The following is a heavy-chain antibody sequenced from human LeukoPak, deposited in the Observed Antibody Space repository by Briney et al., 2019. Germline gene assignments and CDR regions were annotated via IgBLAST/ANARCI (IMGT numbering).Heavy chain of an antibody. CDR3: ARDRSVVYDAFDI. CDR2: ISAYNGNT. D-gene: IGHD2-15*01. V-gene: IGHV1-18*04. Sequence: GASVKVSCKASGYTFTGYYMHWVRQAPGQGLEWMGWISAYNGNTNYAQKLQGRVTMTTDTSTSTAYMELRSLRSDDTAVYYCARDRSVVYDAFDIWGQGTMVTVSS. J-gene: IGHJ3*02. CDR1: GYTFTGYY.